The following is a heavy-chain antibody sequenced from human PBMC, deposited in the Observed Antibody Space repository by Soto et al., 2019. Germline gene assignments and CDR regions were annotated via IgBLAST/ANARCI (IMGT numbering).Heavy chain of an antibody. V-gene: IGHV3-23*01. J-gene: IGHJ3*02. CDR2: ISGSGGST. CDR1: GFTFSSYA. CDR3: AKDPPVWGDAFDI. D-gene: IGHD7-27*01. Sequence: GGSLRLSCAASGFTFSSYAMSWVRQAPGKGLEWVSAISGSGGSTYYADSMKGRFNISRDNSKNTLYLQMNSLRAEDTAVYYCAKDPPVWGDAFDIWVQGTMVTVSS.